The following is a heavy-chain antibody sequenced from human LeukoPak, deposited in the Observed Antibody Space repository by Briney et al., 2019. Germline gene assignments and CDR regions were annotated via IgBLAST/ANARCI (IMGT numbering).Heavy chain of an antibody. Sequence: GGSLRLSCAASGFTFSSYAMSWVRQAPGKGLEWVSAISGSGGSTYFADSVKGRFTISRDNSKNTLYLQMNSLRAEDTAVYYCAKTVVPASPVPGVSYWGQGTLVTVSS. CDR1: GFTFSSYA. CDR2: ISGSGGST. J-gene: IGHJ4*02. V-gene: IGHV3-23*01. CDR3: AKTVVPASPVPGVSY. D-gene: IGHD2-2*01.